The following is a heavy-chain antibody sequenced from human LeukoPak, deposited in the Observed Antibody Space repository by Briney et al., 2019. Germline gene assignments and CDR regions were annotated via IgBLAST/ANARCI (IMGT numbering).Heavy chain of an antibody. J-gene: IGHJ5*02. D-gene: IGHD2-2*01. Sequence: GGSLRLSCAASGFTFSSYSMNWVRQAPGKGLEWVSSISSRSSYIYYADSVKGRFTISRDNAKNSLYLQMNSLRAEDTAVYYCARDGARWIVVVPAAIGDNWFDPWGQGTLVTVSS. CDR1: GFTFSSYS. V-gene: IGHV3-21*01. CDR2: ISSRSSYI. CDR3: ARDGARWIVVVPAAIGDNWFDP.